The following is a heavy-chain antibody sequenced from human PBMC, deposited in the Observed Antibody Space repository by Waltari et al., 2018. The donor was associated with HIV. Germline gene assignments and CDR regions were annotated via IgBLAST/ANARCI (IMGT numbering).Heavy chain of an antibody. J-gene: IGHJ6*02. Sequence: EVQLLESGGALVQPGGSVRLSCVASGFTFSYYAMHWVRQAPGKGLVWVSAISGSGENTYYADAVKGRFTITNDNSKNTLYLQMNRLRAEDTAVYFCVKEYQYSHSWYSFSGTDVWGQGTTVTVSS. CDR2: ISGSGENT. CDR3: VKEYQYSHSWYSFSGTDV. CDR1: GFTFSYYA. V-gene: IGHV3-23*01. D-gene: IGHD6-13*01.